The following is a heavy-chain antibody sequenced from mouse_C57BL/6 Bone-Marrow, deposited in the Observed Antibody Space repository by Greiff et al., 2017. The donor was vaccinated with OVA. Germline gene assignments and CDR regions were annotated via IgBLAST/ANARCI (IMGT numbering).Heavy chain of an antibody. D-gene: IGHD3-2*02. Sequence: QVQLQQPGAELVMPGASVKLSCKASGYTFTSYWMHWVKQRPGQGLEWIGEIDTSDSYTNYNQKFKGKSTLTVDKSSSSAYMQLSSLTSEDSAVYYCARGDSSGYDYWGQGTTLTVSS. CDR3: ARGDSSGYDY. CDR2: IDTSDSYT. J-gene: IGHJ2*01. V-gene: IGHV1-69*01. CDR1: GYTFTSYW.